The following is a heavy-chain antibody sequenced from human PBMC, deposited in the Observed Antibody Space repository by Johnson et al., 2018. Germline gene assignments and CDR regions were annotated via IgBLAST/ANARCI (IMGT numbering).Heavy chain of an antibody. D-gene: IGHD5-18*01. CDR2: IWYDGSNK. V-gene: IGHV3-30*02. CDR1: GFTFSNYG. J-gene: IGHJ6*03. Sequence: VQLVESGGGLVQXGGSXRLXCAASGFTFSNYGMHWVRQAPGKGLEWVAVIWYDGSNKYYADSVKGRFTISRDNSKNTLYLQMNSLRAEDTAVYYCAKAGYRSWDYMDVWGKGTTVTVSS. CDR3: AKAGYRSWDYMDV.